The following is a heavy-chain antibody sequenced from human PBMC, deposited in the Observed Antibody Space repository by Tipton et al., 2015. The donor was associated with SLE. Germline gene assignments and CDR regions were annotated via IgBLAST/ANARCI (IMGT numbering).Heavy chain of an antibody. CDR3: AKDYNYDYPDYN. V-gene: IGHV4-4*07. CDR1: GGSISRYY. Sequence: TLSLTCTVSGGSISRYYWSWIRQPAGRGLEWIGRVSSSGKTNYHPSLKSRVTISVDTSNNQFSLRLSSVTATDTAVYYCAKDYNYDYPDYNWGQGTLVIVSS. J-gene: IGHJ4*02. CDR2: VSSSGKT. D-gene: IGHD4-17*01.